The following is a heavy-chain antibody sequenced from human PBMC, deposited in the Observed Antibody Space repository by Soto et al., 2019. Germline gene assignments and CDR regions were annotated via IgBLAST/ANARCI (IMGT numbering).Heavy chain of an antibody. CDR3: ARKDKSGYFNWFDP. V-gene: IGHV5-51*01. CDR1: GYKFTSYW. D-gene: IGHD3-22*01. Sequence: RGESLKISCRTSGYKFTSYWIAWVRQMPGKSLEWMGIIFPSDSDTRYSPSFQGQVTISADRSTSTVFLQWASLKASDTAVYFCARKDKSGYFNWFDPWGQGTLVTVSS. CDR2: IFPSDSDT. J-gene: IGHJ5*02.